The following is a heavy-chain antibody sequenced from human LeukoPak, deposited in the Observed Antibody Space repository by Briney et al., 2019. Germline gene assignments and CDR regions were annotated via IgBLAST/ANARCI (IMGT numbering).Heavy chain of an antibody. CDR1: GDSISSNNW. CDR2: IHHSGST. V-gene: IGHV4-4*02. Sequence: SETLSLTCTVSGDSISSNNWWNWVRQPPGKGLEWVGEIHHSGSTNYNPSLKSRVTISVDTSKNQFSLKLSSVTAADTAVYYCALGQQLDEGAFDIWGQGIMVTVSS. D-gene: IGHD6-13*01. J-gene: IGHJ3*02. CDR3: ALGQQLDEGAFDI.